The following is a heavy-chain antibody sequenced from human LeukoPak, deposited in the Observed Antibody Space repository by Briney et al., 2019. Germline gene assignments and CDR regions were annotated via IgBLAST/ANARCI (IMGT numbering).Heavy chain of an antibody. CDR1: GFTFSSYA. CDR2: ISGSGGSA. Sequence: GESLRLSCAASGFTFSSYAMSWVRQAPGKGLEWVSAISGSGGSAYYADSVKGRFTISRDNSKNTLYLQMNSLRAEDTAVYYCAKQKDIVVVIATFDYWGQGTLVTVSS. CDR3: AKQKDIVVVIATFDY. D-gene: IGHD2-21*01. J-gene: IGHJ4*02. V-gene: IGHV3-23*01.